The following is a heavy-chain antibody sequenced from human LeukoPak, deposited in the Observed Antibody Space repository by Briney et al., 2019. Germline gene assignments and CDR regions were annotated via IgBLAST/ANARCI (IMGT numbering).Heavy chain of an antibody. CDR3: ARGKGFVGHFDF. V-gene: IGHV1-69*06. CDR2: IIPIFGTA. CDR1: GGTFRSNA. D-gene: IGHD2-15*01. Sequence: SVKVSCKASGGTFRSNAISWVRQPPGQGSEWMGRIIPIFGTAEYAEKFQGRVTITADKSTSTAYMELSSLKSEDTALYYCARGKGFVGHFDFWGQGTLVTVSS. J-gene: IGHJ4*02.